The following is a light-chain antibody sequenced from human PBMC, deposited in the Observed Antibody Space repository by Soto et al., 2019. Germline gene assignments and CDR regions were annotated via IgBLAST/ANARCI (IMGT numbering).Light chain of an antibody. CDR3: QQRSDWPPIT. CDR2: DAS. CDR1: QSVSSSY. V-gene: IGKV3D-20*02. J-gene: IGKJ5*01. Sequence: EIVLTQSPGTPSLSPGERATLSCRASQSVSSSYLAWYQQKPGQAPRLLIYDASNRATGIPARFSGIGSGTDFTLTISSLETEDFALYYGQQRSDWPPITFGQGTRLEIK.